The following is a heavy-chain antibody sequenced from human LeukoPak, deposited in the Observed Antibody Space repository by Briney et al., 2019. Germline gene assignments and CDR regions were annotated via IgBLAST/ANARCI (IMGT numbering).Heavy chain of an antibody. V-gene: IGHV4-59*01. J-gene: IGHJ3*02. CDR2: IYTSGST. CDR1: GGSISSYY. Sequence: SETLSLTCTVSGGSISSYYWSWIRQPPGKGLEWIGYIYTSGSTNYNPSLKSRVTISVDTSKNQFSLKLSSVTAADTAVYFCARGPYSYDSSGAFDIWGQGTMVTVSS. CDR3: ARGPYSYDSSGAFDI. D-gene: IGHD3-22*01.